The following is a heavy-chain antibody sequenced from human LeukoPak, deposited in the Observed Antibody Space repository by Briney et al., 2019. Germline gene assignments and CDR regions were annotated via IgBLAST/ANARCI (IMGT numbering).Heavy chain of an antibody. CDR1: GFTFSSYS. Sequence: GGSLRLSCAASGFTFSSYSMNWVRQAPGKGRKGVSSISSSSSYIYYADSVKGRFTISRDNAKNSLYLQMNSLRAEDTAVYYCARGRRGAGSRWFDPWGQGTLVTVSS. J-gene: IGHJ5*02. D-gene: IGHD3-10*01. CDR3: ARGRRGAGSRWFDP. CDR2: ISSSSSYI. V-gene: IGHV3-21*01.